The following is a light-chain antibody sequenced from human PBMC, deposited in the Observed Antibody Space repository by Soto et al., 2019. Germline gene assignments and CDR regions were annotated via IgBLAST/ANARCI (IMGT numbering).Light chain of an antibody. J-gene: IGKJ4*01. V-gene: IGKV1-17*01. CDR1: QGISND. Sequence: DIQMTQSPSSLSASVGDRVTITCRASQGISNDLGWYQQKPGKATKRLLYTASSLESGVPSRFSGSGSRTEFTLTISSLQHEDFATYCCLQHNSYPLTFGGGTKVEIK. CDR3: LQHNSYPLT. CDR2: TAS.